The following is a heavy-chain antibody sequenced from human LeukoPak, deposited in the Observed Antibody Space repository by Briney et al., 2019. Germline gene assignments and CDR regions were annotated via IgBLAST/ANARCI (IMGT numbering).Heavy chain of an antibody. CDR2: IYPGDSDT. J-gene: IGHJ6*03. D-gene: IGHD6-13*01. Sequence: GESLKISCKGSEYSFSNYWLGWVRQMPGKGLEWMGIIYPGDSDTRYSPSFQGQVTISADKSISTAYLQWSSLKASDTAMYYCARRVEGSSSWYGGYYYYYMDVWGKGTTVTVSS. CDR3: ARRVEGSSSWYGGYYYYYMDV. V-gene: IGHV5-51*01. CDR1: EYSFSNYW.